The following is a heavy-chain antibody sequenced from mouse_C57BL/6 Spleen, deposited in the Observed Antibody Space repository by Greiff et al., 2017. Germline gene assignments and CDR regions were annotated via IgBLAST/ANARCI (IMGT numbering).Heavy chain of an antibody. CDR3: ARSGTTVVADAMDY. CDR1: GYTFTSYW. D-gene: IGHD1-1*01. V-gene: IGHV1-55*01. CDR2: IYPGSGST. Sequence: VQLQQPRAELVKPGASVKMSCKASGYTFTSYWITWVKQRPGQGLEWIGDIYPGSGSTNYNEKFKSKATLTVDTSSSTAYMQLSSLTSEDSAVYYCARSGTTVVADAMDYWGQGTSVTVSS. J-gene: IGHJ4*01.